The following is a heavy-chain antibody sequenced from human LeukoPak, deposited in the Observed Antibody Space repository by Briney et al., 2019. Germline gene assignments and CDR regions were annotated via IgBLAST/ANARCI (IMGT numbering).Heavy chain of an antibody. CDR3: ARRAIVGATNYFDY. CDR1: GGSISSSSYY. Sequence: SETLSLTCTVSGGSISSSSYYWGWIRQPPGKGLEWIGSIYYSGSTYYNPSLKSRVTISVDTSKNQFSLKLSSVTAADTAVYYCARRAIVGATNYFDYWGQGTLVTVSS. V-gene: IGHV4-39*07. D-gene: IGHD1-26*01. J-gene: IGHJ4*02. CDR2: IYYSGST.